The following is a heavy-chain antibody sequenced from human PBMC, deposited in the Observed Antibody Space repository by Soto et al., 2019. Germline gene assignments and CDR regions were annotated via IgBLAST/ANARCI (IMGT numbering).Heavy chain of an antibody. CDR2: LDPSSDT. V-gene: IGHV4-34*01. D-gene: IGHD6-19*01. J-gene: IGHJ6*02. Sequence: PSETLSLTCAVVGDSLRGQSWNWIRQSPGQGMEWIGHLDPSSDTIYNPSLKSRVIISDDTTKNQYSLTLTSVTAADSVVYYCTREDSCGWSGESLDAWGQGTTVTVSS. CDR3: TREDSCGWSGESLDA. CDR1: GDSLRGQS.